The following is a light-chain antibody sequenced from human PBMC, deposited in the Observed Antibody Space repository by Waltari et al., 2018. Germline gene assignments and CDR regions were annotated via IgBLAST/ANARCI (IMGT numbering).Light chain of an antibody. J-gene: IGKJ1*01. V-gene: IGKV3-20*01. CDR2: GAS. CDR1: QSVSRA. CDR3: QHYVRLPAT. Sequence: EIVLTQSPGSLSSSPGERVTLSCRARQSVSRALAWYQQKPGQAPRLLNFGASNRATGIPDRFSGSGSETDFSLTISRLEPEDFAVYYCQHYVRLPATFGRGTKVEIK.